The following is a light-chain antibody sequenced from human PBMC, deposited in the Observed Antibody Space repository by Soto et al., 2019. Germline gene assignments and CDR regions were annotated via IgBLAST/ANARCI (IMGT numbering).Light chain of an antibody. CDR3: QQYSGNPLT. Sequence: DIVMTQSPDSLAVSLGERATINCKSSQSVLYSSNNKNYLAWYQQKPGQPPNLLIYWASTRESGVPDRFSGSGSGTEFTLTTSSLQAEDVAVYCCQQYSGNPLTFDQGTRLEIK. CDR1: QSVLYSSNNKNY. V-gene: IGKV4-1*01. J-gene: IGKJ5*01. CDR2: WAS.